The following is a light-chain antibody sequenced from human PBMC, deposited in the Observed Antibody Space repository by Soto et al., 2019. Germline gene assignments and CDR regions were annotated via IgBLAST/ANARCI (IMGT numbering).Light chain of an antibody. CDR3: QHRNNCPPSVT. CDR2: DAS. CDR1: PGVGGH. Sequence: EMVLTQSPAPLSLSPGEGVTLSCRASPGVGGHLAWYQQTPCQAPLLLIYDASDSATGIQARFSVSGSETDSKLANSSLETDYFADYYYQHRNNCPPSVTIGHGTRLEVK. J-gene: IGKJ5*01. V-gene: IGKV3-11*01.